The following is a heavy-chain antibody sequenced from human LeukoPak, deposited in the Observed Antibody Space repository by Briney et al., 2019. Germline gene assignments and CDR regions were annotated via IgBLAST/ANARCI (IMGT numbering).Heavy chain of an antibody. Sequence: SETLSLTCTVSGGSISHYYWSWIRQPPGKGLEWIADINYIGSTNYNPSLKSRVTISVATSKTQISLNLSSVTAADTAVYYWARRGMVRGVYYMDVWGKGTTVTVSS. D-gene: IGHD3-10*01. CDR3: ARRGMVRGVYYMDV. J-gene: IGHJ6*03. CDR1: GGSISHYY. V-gene: IGHV4-59*01. CDR2: INYIGST.